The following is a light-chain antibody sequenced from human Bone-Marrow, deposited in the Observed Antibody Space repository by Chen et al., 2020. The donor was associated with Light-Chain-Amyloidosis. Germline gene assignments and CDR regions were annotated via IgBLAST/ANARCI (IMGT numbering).Light chain of an antibody. CDR1: QSLVYSDGNTY. CDR3: MQGTHWRS. Sequence: DAVLTQSPLSLPVTLGQPASISCRSSQSLVYSDGNTYLTWFQQRPGQSPRRLIYRVSNRDSGVPDRFSGSGSGTDFTLKISRVEAEDVGIYYCMQGTHWRSFGQGTQLQIK. J-gene: IGKJ2*01. CDR2: RVS. V-gene: IGKV2-30*01.